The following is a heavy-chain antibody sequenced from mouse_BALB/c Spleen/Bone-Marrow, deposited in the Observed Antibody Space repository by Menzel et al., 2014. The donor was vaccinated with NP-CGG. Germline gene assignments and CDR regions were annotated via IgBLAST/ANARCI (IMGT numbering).Heavy chain of an antibody. V-gene: IGHV5-12-2*01. CDR1: GFTFSSYT. CDR3: ARHGYYGSRAMDY. CDR2: ISNGGGST. J-gene: IGHJ4*01. Sequence: VQLKESGGGLVQPGGSLKLSCAASGFTFSSYTMSWVRQTPEKRLEWVAYISNGGGSTYYPDTVKGRFTISRDNAKNTLYLQMSRLKSEDTAMYYCARHGYYGSRAMDYWGQGTSVTVSS. D-gene: IGHD1-1*01.